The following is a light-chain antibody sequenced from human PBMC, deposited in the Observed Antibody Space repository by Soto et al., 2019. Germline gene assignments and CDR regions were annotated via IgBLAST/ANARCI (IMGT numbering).Light chain of an antibody. CDR2: DNN. CDR3: SSYTSSSTRV. J-gene: IGLJ1*01. CDR1: SSNIGNNY. Sequence: QSVLTQPPSVSAAPGQKVTISCSGSSSNIGNNYVSWYQQLPGTAPKLLIYDNNKRPSGIPDRFSGSKSVNTATLTISGLQADDEADYYCSSYTSSSTRVFGTGTKLSVL. V-gene: IGLV1-51*01.